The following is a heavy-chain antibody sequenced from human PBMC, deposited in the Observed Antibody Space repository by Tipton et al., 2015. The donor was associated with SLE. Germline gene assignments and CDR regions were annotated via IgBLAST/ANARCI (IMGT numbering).Heavy chain of an antibody. CDR3: ARVRVGDMDAFDI. V-gene: IGHV4-34*01. CDR2: INHSGST. Sequence: TLSLTCAVYGGSFSGYYWSWIRRPPGKGLEWIGEINHSGSTNYNPSLKSRVTISVDTSKNQFSLRLRSVTAADTAVCYCARVRVGDMDAFDIWGQGTMVTVSS. J-gene: IGHJ3*02. D-gene: IGHD3-16*01. CDR1: GGSFSGYY.